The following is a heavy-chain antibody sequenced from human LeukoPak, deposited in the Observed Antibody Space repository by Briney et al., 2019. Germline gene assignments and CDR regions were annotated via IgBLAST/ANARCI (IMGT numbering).Heavy chain of an antibody. CDR2: IIPIFGTA. Sequence: SVKVSCKASGGTFSSYAISWVRQAPGQGLEWMGGIIPIFGTANYAQKFQGRVTITADESTSTAYMELSSLRSEDTAVYYCARDSDDCSSTSCLDYWGQGTLVTVSS. J-gene: IGHJ4*02. V-gene: IGHV1-69*13. CDR1: GGTFSSYA. CDR3: ARDSDDCSSTSCLDY. D-gene: IGHD2-2*01.